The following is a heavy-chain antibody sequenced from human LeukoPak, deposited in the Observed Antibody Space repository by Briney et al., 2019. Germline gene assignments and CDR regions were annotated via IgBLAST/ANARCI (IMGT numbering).Heavy chain of an antibody. CDR1: GGTFSSYA. CDR3: ARVRLYNWFDP. CDR2: IIPILGIA. V-gene: IGHV1-69*04. D-gene: IGHD4/OR15-4a*01. Sequence: GSSVKVSCKASGGTFSSYAISWVRQAPEQGLEWMGRIIPILGIANYAQKFQGRVTITADKSTSTAYMELSSLRSEDTAVYYCARVRLYNWFDPWGQGTLVTVSS. J-gene: IGHJ5*02.